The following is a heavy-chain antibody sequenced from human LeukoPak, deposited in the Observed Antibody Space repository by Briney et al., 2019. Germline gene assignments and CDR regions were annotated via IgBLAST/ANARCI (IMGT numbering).Heavy chain of an antibody. CDR2: ISGSGGST. CDR3: AKDGRXXXXTXXXDFDX. J-gene: IGHJ4*02. V-gene: IGHV3-23*01. CDR1: GFTFSSYA. Sequence: PGGSLRLSCAASGFTFSSYAMSWVRQAPGKGLEWVSAISGSGGSTYYADSVKGRFTISRDNSKNTLYLQMNSLRAEDTAVYYCAKDGRXXXXTXXXDFDXWGQGTLVT.